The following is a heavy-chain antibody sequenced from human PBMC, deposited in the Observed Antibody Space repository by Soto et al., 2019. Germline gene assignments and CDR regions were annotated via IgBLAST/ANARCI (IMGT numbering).Heavy chain of an antibody. CDR1: DGSISSSNW. J-gene: IGHJ5*02. D-gene: IGHD6-13*01. Sequence: SETLSLTCAVSDGSISSSNWWSWVRQPPGKGLEWFGEIYHSGSTNYNPSLKSRVTISVDKSKNQFSLKLSSVTAADTAVYYCGRDRRVSIAAARTRGDWFDPWGQGTLVTVSS. CDR2: IYHSGST. V-gene: IGHV4-4*02. CDR3: GRDRRVSIAAARTRGDWFDP.